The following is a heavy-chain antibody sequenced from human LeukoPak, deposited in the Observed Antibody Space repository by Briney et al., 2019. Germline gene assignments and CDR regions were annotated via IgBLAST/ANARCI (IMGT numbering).Heavy chain of an antibody. CDR2: IYYSGIT. V-gene: IGHV4-59*01. Sequence: PSGTLSLTCTVSGGSISSSYWSWIRQPPGKGLEWIGYIYYSGITNYNASLKSRVTISVDTSKNEFSLKLTSVTAADTAVYYCAKASGSSSWDYDYWGQGTLVTVSS. CDR3: AKASGSSSWDYDY. J-gene: IGHJ4*02. CDR1: GGSISSSY. D-gene: IGHD6-13*01.